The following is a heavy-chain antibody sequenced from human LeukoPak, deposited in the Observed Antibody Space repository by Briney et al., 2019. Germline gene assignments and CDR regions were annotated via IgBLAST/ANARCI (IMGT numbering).Heavy chain of an antibody. V-gene: IGHV4-59*11. CDR1: GGSISSHY. Sequence: SETLSFTCTVSGGSISSHYWSWIRQPPGKGLEWIGYIYYSGSTNYNPSLKSRVTISVDTSKNQFSLKLSSVTAADTAVYYCARELVAPYYYYYCMDVWGKGTTVTVSS. CDR2: IYYSGST. D-gene: IGHD2-15*01. CDR3: ARELVAPYYYYYCMDV. J-gene: IGHJ6*03.